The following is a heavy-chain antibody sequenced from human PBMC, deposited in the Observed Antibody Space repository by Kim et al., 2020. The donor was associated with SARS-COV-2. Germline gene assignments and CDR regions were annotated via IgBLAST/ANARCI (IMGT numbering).Heavy chain of an antibody. Sequence: ASVKVSCKASGYTFTSYAMHWVRQAPGQRLEWMGWINAGNGNTKYSQKFQGRVTITRDTSASTAYMELSSLRSEDTAVYYCARDLLKDYGGAYYYYYGMDVWGQGTTVTVFS. V-gene: IGHV1-3*01. CDR2: INAGNGNT. D-gene: IGHD4-17*01. CDR3: ARDLLKDYGGAYYYYYGMDV. CDR1: GYTFTSYA. J-gene: IGHJ6*02.